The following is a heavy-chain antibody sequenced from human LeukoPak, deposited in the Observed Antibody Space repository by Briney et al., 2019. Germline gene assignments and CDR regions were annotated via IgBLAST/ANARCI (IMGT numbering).Heavy chain of an antibody. D-gene: IGHD3-22*01. Sequence: PSETLSLTCTVSGGSISSSSYYWGRIRQPPGKGLEWIGSIYYSGSTYYNPSLKSRVTISVDTSKNQFSLKLSSVTAADTAVYYCARQTYYYDSSGYGGWGQGTLVTVSS. CDR1: GGSISSSSYY. V-gene: IGHV4-39*01. J-gene: IGHJ4*02. CDR3: ARQTYYYDSSGYGG. CDR2: IYYSGST.